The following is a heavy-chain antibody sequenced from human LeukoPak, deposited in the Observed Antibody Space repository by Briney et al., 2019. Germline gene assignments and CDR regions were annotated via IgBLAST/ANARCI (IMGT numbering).Heavy chain of an antibody. D-gene: IGHD2-2*01. Sequence: GGSLRLSCAASGFTFSTYWMHWVRHAPGTGLVWVSLISSDGSNTNYADSVKGRFTISRDNAKNTLYLQMNSLRAEDTAVYYCATDVPAASIFGYWGQGTLVTVSS. CDR3: ATDVPAASIFGY. CDR1: GFTFSTYW. V-gene: IGHV3-74*01. J-gene: IGHJ4*02. CDR2: ISSDGSNT.